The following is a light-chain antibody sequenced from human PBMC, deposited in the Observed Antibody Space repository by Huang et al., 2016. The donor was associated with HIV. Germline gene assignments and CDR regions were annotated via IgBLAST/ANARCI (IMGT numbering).Light chain of an antibody. V-gene: IGKV3-11*01. J-gene: IGKJ5*01. CDR2: DAS. CDR3: QQRSTWPRSIT. Sequence: PGERATDSCRASQNINDFLAWYQQTPGQPPRLLIYDASTRASGIPARFSGNGSGTHFTLMISSLEPEDFAIYYCQQRSTWPRSITVGQGTRLEI. CDR1: QNINDF.